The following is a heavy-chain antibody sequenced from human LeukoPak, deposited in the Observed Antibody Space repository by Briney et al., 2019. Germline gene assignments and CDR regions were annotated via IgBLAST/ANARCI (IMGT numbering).Heavy chain of an antibody. CDR2: IGSSSSYI. CDR1: GFTFSSYS. CDR3: ARGGAAAGMGIFDY. J-gene: IGHJ4*02. V-gene: IGHV3-21*01. D-gene: IGHD6-13*01. Sequence: GGSLRLSCAASGFTFSSYSMNWVRQAPGKGLEWVSSIGSSSSYIYYADSVKGRFTFSRDNAKNSLYLQMNSLRAEDTAVYYCARGGAAAGMGIFDYWGQGTLVTVSS.